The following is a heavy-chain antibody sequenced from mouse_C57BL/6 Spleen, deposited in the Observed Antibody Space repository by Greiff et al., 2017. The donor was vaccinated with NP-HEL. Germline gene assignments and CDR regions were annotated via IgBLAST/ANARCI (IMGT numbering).Heavy chain of an antibody. CDR3: ARKGDYGSSYAMDY. CDR1: GYTFTSYW. J-gene: IGHJ4*01. Sequence: QVQLQQPGAELVKPGASVKLSCKASGYTFTSYWMQWVKQRPGQGLEWIGEIDPSDSYTNYNQKFKGKATLTVDTSSSTAYMQLSSLTSEYSAVYYCARKGDYGSSYAMDYWGQGTSVTVSS. CDR2: IDPSDSYT. D-gene: IGHD1-1*01. V-gene: IGHV1-50*01.